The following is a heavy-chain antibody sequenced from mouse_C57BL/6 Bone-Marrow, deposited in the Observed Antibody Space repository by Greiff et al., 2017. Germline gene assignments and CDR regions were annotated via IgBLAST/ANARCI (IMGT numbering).Heavy chain of an antibody. D-gene: IGHD1-1*01. CDR1: GYTFTDHT. CDR3: ARWYYGSSYGFAY. Sequence: QVQLQQSDAELVKPGASVKISCKVSGYTFTDHTIHCVKQRPEQGLEWIGYFYPRDGSTKYNEKFKGKATLTADKSSSTAYMQLNSLTSEDSAVDYCARWYYGSSYGFAYWGQGTLVTVSA. V-gene: IGHV1-78*01. CDR2: FYPRDGST. J-gene: IGHJ3*01.